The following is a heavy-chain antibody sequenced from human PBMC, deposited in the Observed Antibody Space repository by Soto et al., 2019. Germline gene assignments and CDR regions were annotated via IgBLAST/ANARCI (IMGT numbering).Heavy chain of an antibody. J-gene: IGHJ4*02. V-gene: IGHV1-3*01. CDR3: ARAQGRGYNYGIDY. CDR2: INAGNGNT. Sequence: ASVKVSCKASGYTFTNYAMHWVRQAPGQRLEWMGWINAGNGNTKYSQKFQGRVTITRDTSASTVYMELSSLRSEDTAVYYCARAQGRGYNYGIDYWGQGTLVTVSS. CDR1: GYTFTNYA. D-gene: IGHD5-18*01.